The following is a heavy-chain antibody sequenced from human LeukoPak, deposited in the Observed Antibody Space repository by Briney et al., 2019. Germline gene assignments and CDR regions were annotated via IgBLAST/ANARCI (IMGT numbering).Heavy chain of an antibody. CDR3: AREEDSSGYYYY. CDR2: INPSGGST. J-gene: IGHJ4*02. V-gene: IGHV1-46*01. CDR1: GGTFSSYA. D-gene: IGHD3-22*01. Sequence: ASVKVSCKASGGTFSSYAISWVRQAPGQGLEWMGIINPSGGSTSYAQKFQGRVTMTRDTSTSTVYMELSSLRSEDTAVYYCAREEDSSGYYYYWGQGTLVTVSS.